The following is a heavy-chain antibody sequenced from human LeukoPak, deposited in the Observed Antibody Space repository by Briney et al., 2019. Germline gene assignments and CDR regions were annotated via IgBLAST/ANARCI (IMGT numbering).Heavy chain of an antibody. Sequence: SQTLSLTCTVSGGSISSGGYYWSWIRQPPGKGLEWIGYIYHSGSTYYNPSLKSRVTISVDRSKNQFSLKLSSVTAADTAVYYCARDSPLVYDYVWGSSIQYYFDYWGQGTLVTVSS. D-gene: IGHD3-16*01. CDR2: IYHSGST. CDR3: ARDSPLVYDYVWGSSIQYYFDY. CDR1: GGSISSGGYY. V-gene: IGHV4-30-2*01. J-gene: IGHJ4*02.